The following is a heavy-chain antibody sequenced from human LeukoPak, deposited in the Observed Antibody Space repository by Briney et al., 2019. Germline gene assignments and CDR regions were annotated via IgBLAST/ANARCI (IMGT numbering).Heavy chain of an antibody. Sequence: GGSLRLSCAASGFTFSSYWMSWVRQAPGKGLESVANIKQDGSEKYYVDSVKGRFTISRDNSKNTLYLQMNSLRAEDTAIYYCAKNGDRGAYCSGGSCYPYYYYYMDVWGKGTTVTISS. CDR2: IKQDGSEK. D-gene: IGHD2-15*01. J-gene: IGHJ6*03. V-gene: IGHV3-7*03. CDR1: GFTFSSYW. CDR3: AKNGDRGAYCSGGSCYPYYYYYMDV.